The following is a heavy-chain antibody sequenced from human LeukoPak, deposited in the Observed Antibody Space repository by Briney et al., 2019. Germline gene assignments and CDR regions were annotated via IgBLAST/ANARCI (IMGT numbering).Heavy chain of an antibody. CDR1: GFTVSSNY. CDR2: ISGSGGST. D-gene: IGHD6-19*01. CDR3: AKRLANEDY. Sequence: GGSLRLSCAASGFTVSSNYMSWVRQAPGKGLEWVSAISGSGGSTYYADSVKGRFTISRDNSKNTLYLQMNSLRAEDTAVYYCAKRLANEDYWGQGTLVTVSS. J-gene: IGHJ4*02. V-gene: IGHV3-23*01.